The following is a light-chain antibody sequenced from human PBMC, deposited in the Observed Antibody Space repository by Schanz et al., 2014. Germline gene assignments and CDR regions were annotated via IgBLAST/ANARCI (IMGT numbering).Light chain of an antibody. J-gene: IGKJ4*01. V-gene: IGKV3-11*01. CDR1: QSVSSY. CDR3: QQRSNWPPLT. CDR2: DAS. Sequence: EIVLTQSPGTLSLSPGETATLSCRASQSVSSYLAWYQQKPGQAPRLLIYDASNRATGIPARFSGSGSGTDFTLTISSLEPEDFAVYYCQQRSNWPPLTFGGGTRVDI.